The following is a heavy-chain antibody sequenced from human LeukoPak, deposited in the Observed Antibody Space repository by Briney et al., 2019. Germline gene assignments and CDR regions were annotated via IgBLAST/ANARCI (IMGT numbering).Heavy chain of an antibody. D-gene: IGHD3-9*01. CDR3: ARGDYDILTGYSPSYYFDY. V-gene: IGHV1-69*13. CDR1: GGTFSSYA. CDR2: IIPIFGTA. Sequence: SVKVSCKASGGTFSSYAISWVRQAPGQGLEWMGGIIPIFGTANYAQKFQGRVTITADESTSTAYMELRSLRSDDTAVYYCARGDYDILTGYSPSYYFDYWGQGTLVTVSS. J-gene: IGHJ4*02.